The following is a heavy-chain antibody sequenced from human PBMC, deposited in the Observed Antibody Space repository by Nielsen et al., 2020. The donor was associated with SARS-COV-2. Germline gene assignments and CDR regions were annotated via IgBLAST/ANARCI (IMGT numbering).Heavy chain of an antibody. V-gene: IGHV1-69*13. D-gene: IGHD5-12*01. Sequence: SVKVSCKASGGTFSSYAISWVRQAPGQGLEWMGGIIHIFGTANYAQKIQGRVTITADESTSTAYMELSSLRSEDTAVYYCASLMVATSGFDYWGQGTLVTVSS. J-gene: IGHJ4*02. CDR1: GGTFSSYA. CDR3: ASLMVATSGFDY. CDR2: IIHIFGTA.